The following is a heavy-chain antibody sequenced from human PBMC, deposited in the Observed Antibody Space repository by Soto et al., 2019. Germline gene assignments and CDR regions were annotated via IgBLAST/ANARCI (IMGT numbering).Heavy chain of an antibody. D-gene: IGHD3-10*01. CDR2: IYYSGST. J-gene: IGHJ5*02. V-gene: IGHV4-59*01. CDR3: ARSGSSRGHWFDP. CDR1: GGSISSYY. Sequence: PSETLSLTCPVSGGSISSYYWSWIRQPPGKGLEWIGYIYYSGSTNYNPSLKSRVTISVDTSKNQFSLKLSSVTAADTAVYYCARSGSSRGHWFDPWGQGTLVTVSS.